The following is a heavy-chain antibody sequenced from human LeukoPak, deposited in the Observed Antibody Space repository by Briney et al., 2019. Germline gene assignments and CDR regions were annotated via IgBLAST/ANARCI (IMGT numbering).Heavy chain of an antibody. D-gene: IGHD3-10*01. Sequence: PSETLSLTCSVSGGSISSYYWSWIRQPAGKGLEWIGRIYTSGSTNYNPSLKSRVTMSVDTSKNQFSLKLSSVTAADTAVYYCARGKAYYYGSGSPIFDYWGQGTLVTVSS. J-gene: IGHJ4*02. V-gene: IGHV4-4*07. CDR2: IYTSGST. CDR3: ARGKAYYYGSGSPIFDY. CDR1: GGSISSYY.